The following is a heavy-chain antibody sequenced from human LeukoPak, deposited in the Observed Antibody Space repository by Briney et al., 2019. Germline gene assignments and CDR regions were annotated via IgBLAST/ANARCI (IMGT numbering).Heavy chain of an antibody. CDR3: ARALGYCSGGSCYRRYYMDV. CDR2: INHSGST. J-gene: IGHJ6*03. V-gene: IGHV4-34*01. Sequence: SETLSLTCAVYGGSFSGYYWSWIRQPPGKGLEWIGEINHSGSTNYNPFLKSRVTISVDTSKNQFSLKLSSVTAADAAVYYCARALGYCSGGSCYRRYYMDVWGKGTTVTVSS. D-gene: IGHD2-15*01. CDR1: GGSFSGYY.